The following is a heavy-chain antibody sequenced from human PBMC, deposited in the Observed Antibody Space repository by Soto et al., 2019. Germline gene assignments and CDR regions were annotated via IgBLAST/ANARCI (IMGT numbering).Heavy chain of an antibody. J-gene: IGHJ4*02. D-gene: IGHD4-17*01. Sequence: QVQLVQSGADVKKPGASVRVSCKGSGYTLTGYYVHWVRQAPGQGLERMWVIYPSGGTTSYAQKYEERVTMTGDTTTSTVYMALSSLRCEDTAVYYCARLATAPPPYDFDYWGQGTLVTVSS. V-gene: IGHV1-46*01. CDR2: IYPSGGTT. CDR1: GYTLTGYY. CDR3: ARLATAPPPYDFDY.